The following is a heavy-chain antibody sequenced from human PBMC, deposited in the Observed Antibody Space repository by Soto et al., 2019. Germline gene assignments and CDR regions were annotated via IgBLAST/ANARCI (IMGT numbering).Heavy chain of an antibody. Sequence: SETLSLTCTVSSGSVSSGGYFWSWIRQLPGKGLEWIGYIYHTGSTFYNPSLKSRVTISLDTSKSQFSLRLTSVTAEDTAMYFCAGYSARSMFEYWGPGTLVTVSS. CDR1: SGSVSSGGYF. CDR3: AGYSARSMFEY. D-gene: IGHD6-13*01. J-gene: IGHJ4*02. V-gene: IGHV4-31*03. CDR2: IYHTGST.